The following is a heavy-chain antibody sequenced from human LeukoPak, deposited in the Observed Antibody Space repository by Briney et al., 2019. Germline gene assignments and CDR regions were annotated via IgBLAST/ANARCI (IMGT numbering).Heavy chain of an antibody. D-gene: IGHD5-18*01. CDR1: GGSISSYY. CDR2: IYYSGST. CDR3: ARGRYSYALLYDY. V-gene: IGHV4-59*01. J-gene: IGHJ4*02. Sequence: SETLSLTCTVSGGSISSYYWSWIRQPPGKGLEWIGYIYYSGSTNYNPSLKSRVTISVDTSKNQFSLKLSSVTAADTAVYYCARGRYSYALLYDYWGQGTLVTASS.